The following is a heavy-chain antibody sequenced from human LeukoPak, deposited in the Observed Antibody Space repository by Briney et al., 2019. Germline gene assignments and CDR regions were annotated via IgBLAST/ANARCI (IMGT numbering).Heavy chain of an antibody. CDR3: ASGITVPHNWFDP. V-gene: IGHV1-69*05. Sequence: SVKVSCKASGGTFSSYAISWVRQAPGQGLEWMGGIIPIFGTANYAQKFQGRVTITTDESTSTAYMELSSLRSEDTAVYYCASGITVPHNWFDPWGQGTLVTVSS. D-gene: IGHD2-2*01. CDR2: IIPIFGTA. J-gene: IGHJ5*02. CDR1: GGTFSSYA.